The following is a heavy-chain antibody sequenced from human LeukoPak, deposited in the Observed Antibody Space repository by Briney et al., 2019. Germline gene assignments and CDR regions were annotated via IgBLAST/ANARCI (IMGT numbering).Heavy chain of an antibody. Sequence: SETLSLTCTVSGGSISSYNYYWGWIRQPPGKGLEWIGNIYYSGSTYYNPSLKSRVTISVDTSKNQFSLKLSSVTAADTAVYYCASSSWFGELSHASDYWGQGALVTVSS. CDR1: GGSISSYNYY. CDR3: ASSSWFGELSHASDY. CDR2: IYYSGST. V-gene: IGHV4-39*01. J-gene: IGHJ4*02. D-gene: IGHD3-10*01.